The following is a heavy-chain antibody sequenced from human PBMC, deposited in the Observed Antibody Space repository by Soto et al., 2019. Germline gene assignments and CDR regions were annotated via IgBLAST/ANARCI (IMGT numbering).Heavy chain of an antibody. V-gene: IGHV6-1*01. D-gene: IGHD1-26*01. J-gene: IGHJ6*02. CDR3: AKEGGNHYYYYAMDV. CDR1: GDSVSTNSAA. CDR2: TYYRSKWFT. Sequence: PSQTLSLTCAISGDSVSTNSAAWNCIRQSPSRGLEWLGRTYYRSKWFTDYAVSVKSRITINPDTSKNLFSLQLNSVTPEDTAVYYCAKEGGNHYYYYAMDVWGQGTTVTVSS.